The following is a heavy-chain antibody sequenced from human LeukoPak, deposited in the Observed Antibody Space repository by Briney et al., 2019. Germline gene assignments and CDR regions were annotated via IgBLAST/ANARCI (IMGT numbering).Heavy chain of an antibody. CDR2: IKSKTDGGTT. J-gene: IGHJ6*03. CDR3: TTHSVVPAAIVYYYYYTDV. Sequence: PGGSLRLSCAASGFTFSNAWMSWVRQAPGKGLEWVGRIKSKTDGGTTDYAAPVKGRFTISRDDSKNTLYLQMYSLKTEDTAVYYCTTHSVVPAAIVYYYYYTDVWGKGTTVTISS. V-gene: IGHV3-15*01. CDR1: GFTFSNAW. D-gene: IGHD2-2*01.